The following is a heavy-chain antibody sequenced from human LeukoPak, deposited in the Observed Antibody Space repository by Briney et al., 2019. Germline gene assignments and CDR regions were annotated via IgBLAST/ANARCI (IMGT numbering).Heavy chain of an antibody. D-gene: IGHD6-13*01. Sequence: SSETLSLTGTVSGDSISNYYWSWIRQLPGKGLEWIGYIYYTGSTSYNPSLKSRVTMSLDTSRNHISLKLTSVTAADTAMYYCARQSPFSSTVAFFFDSWGQGTLVTVSS. V-gene: IGHV4-59*08. CDR1: GDSISNYY. J-gene: IGHJ4*02. CDR2: IYYTGST. CDR3: ARQSPFSSTVAFFFDS.